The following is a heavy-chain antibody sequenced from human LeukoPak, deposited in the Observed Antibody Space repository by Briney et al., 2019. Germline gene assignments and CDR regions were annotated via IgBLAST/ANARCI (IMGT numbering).Heavy chain of an antibody. CDR1: GFTFSSYA. CDR2: ISYNGSNK. D-gene: IGHD1-26*01. Sequence: PGGSLRLSCAASGFTFSSYAMHWVRQAPGKGLEWVAVISYNGSNKYYADSVKGRFTISRDNSKNTLYLQMNSLRAEDTAVYYCARPLGGSYFELDYWGQGTLVTVSS. CDR3: ARPLGGSYFELDY. V-gene: IGHV3-30-3*01. J-gene: IGHJ4*02.